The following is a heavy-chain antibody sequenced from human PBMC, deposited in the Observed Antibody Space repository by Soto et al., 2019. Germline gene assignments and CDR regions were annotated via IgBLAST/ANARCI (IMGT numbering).Heavy chain of an antibody. Sequence: PGGSLRLSCVASGFNFKKFAMAWVRQAAGEGLEWVSGISCCGGSASYADSVKGRFSIARDDSKNTVSLQLNSLRVEDTAQYYCAKADGQQWLLPHLDNWGQGTLVTVSS. J-gene: IGHJ4*02. D-gene: IGHD6-19*01. CDR3: AKADGQQWLLPHLDN. CDR2: ISCCGGSA. V-gene: IGHV3-23*01. CDR1: GFNFKKFA.